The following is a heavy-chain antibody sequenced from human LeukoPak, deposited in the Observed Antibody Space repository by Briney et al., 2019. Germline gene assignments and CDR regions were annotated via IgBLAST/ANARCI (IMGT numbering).Heavy chain of an antibody. CDR2: ICYSGST. Sequence: SETLSLTCTVSGGSISSSTCYWGWIRQPPGKGLEWIGTICYSGSTYYNPSLKGRVTISVDASKNQFSLKLSSVTAADTAVYYCVKDRGNHVTDYWGQGTLVTVSS. J-gene: IGHJ4*02. CDR1: GGSISSSTCY. CDR3: VKDRGNHVTDY. D-gene: IGHD1-14*01. V-gene: IGHV4-39*07.